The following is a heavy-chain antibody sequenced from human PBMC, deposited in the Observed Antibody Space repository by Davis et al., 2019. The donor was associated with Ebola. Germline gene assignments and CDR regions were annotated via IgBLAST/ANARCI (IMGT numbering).Heavy chain of an antibody. CDR3: ARGKTVGGRRGLSWFHH. D-gene: IGHD6-19*01. CDR1: GYTFTSYA. V-gene: IGHV1-3*01. J-gene: IGHJ5*02. Sequence: AASVPVSCKASGYTFTSYAMHWLRQAPAQRLEWMGWINAVNGDTKSSQKFQGRVTITRDTSASTAYMELTSLRSEDTAVFFCARGKTVGGRRGLSWFHHWGPGTLVTVSS. CDR2: INAVNGDT.